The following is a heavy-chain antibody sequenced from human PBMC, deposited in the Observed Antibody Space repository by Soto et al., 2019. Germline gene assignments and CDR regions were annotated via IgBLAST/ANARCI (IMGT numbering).Heavy chain of an antibody. D-gene: IGHD3-3*01. Sequence: GGSLRLSCAASGFTFSSYAMSWVRQAPGKGLEWVSAISGSGGSTYYADSVKGRFTISRDNSKNTLYLQMNSLRAEDTAVYCCAKSGFTTFGVVPPYYYYGMDVWGQGTTVTVSS. CDR2: ISGSGGST. V-gene: IGHV3-23*01. J-gene: IGHJ6*02. CDR1: GFTFSSYA. CDR3: AKSGFTTFGVVPPYYYYGMDV.